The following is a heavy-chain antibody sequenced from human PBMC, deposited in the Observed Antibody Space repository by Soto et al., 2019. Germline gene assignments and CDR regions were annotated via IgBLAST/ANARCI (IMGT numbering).Heavy chain of an antibody. CDR1: GFTVSSTY. V-gene: IGHV3-66*01. Sequence: GGSLRLFCAASGFTVSSTYMSWVRQAPGKGLEWVSLIYSGGSTYYADSAKGRFTISRDNSKNTLYLQMNSLRAEDTAVYYCARVTYYYDSSGSGAYDAFDIWGQGTMVTVSS. CDR3: ARVTYYYDSSGSGAYDAFDI. J-gene: IGHJ3*02. CDR2: IYSGGST. D-gene: IGHD3-22*01.